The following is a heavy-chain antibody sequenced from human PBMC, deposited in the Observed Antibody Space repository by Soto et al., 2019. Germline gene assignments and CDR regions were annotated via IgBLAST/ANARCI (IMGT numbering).Heavy chain of an antibody. CDR1: GYTFTHQG. CDR3: ARDPHLSSWSKIDS. Sequence: QVHLEQSGAEVKKPGASVKVSCKASGYTFTHQGISWVRQAPGQGLEWVGWISTLHGNTDYAQKFQGRVTLSTDTSTSTAYMELKSLRSDDTAVYYCARDPHLSSWSKIDSRGQGTLVTVSS. V-gene: IGHV1-18*01. CDR2: ISTLHGNT. D-gene: IGHD6-6*01. J-gene: IGHJ4*02.